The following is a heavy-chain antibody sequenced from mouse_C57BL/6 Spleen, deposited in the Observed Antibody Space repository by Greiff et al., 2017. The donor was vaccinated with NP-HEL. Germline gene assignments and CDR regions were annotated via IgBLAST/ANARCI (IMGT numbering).Heavy chain of an antibody. CDR3: ARWNESFDY. CDR1: GYTFTSYW. V-gene: IGHV1-69*01. J-gene: IGHJ2*01. Sequence: VQLQQPGAELVMPGASVKLSCKASGYTFTSYWMHWVKQRPGQGLEWIGEIDPSDSYTNYNQKFTGKSTLTVDKSSSTAYMQLSSLTSEDSAVYYCARWNESFDYWGQGTTLTVSS. CDR2: IDPSDSYT.